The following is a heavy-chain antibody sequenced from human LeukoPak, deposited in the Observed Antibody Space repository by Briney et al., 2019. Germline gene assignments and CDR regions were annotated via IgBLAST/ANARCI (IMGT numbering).Heavy chain of an antibody. J-gene: IGHJ4*02. CDR3: ARAVGAGSINFDY. CDR1: GFTFSSYS. D-gene: IGHD1-26*01. CDR2: ISSSSSYI. Sequence: GGSLRLPCAASGFTFSSYSMNWVRQAPGKGLEWVSSISSSSSYIYYADSVKGRFTISRDNAKNSLYLQMNSLRAEDTAVYYCARAVGAGSINFDYWGQGTLVTVSS. V-gene: IGHV3-21*01.